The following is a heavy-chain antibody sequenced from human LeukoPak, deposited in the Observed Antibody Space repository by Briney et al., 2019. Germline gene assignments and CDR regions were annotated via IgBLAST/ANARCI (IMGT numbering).Heavy chain of an antibody. J-gene: IGHJ4*02. V-gene: IGHV4-59*05. CDR3: TVVDY. CDR2: IYYSGNT. Sequence: SETLSLTCTVSVGSISSYSWSWIRQPPGQGLEWIGSIYYSGNTYYNPSLKSRVTISVDTSKNQFSLNLSSVTAADTAVYYCTVVDYWGQGTLVTVSS. CDR1: VGSISSYS.